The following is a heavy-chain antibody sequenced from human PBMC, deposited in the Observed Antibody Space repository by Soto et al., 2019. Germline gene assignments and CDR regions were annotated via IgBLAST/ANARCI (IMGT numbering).Heavy chain of an antibody. CDR3: AKREGYCSVGGCYDAFDI. V-gene: IGHV3-30*18. Sequence: GGSLRLSCAASGFTFSSYGMHWVRQAPGKGLEWVAVISYDGSNKYYADSVKGRITISRDNSKNTLYLKMNSLRAEDTAVYYCAKREGYCSVGGCYDAFDIWGQGTMVTVSS. CDR2: ISYDGSNK. J-gene: IGHJ3*02. CDR1: GFTFSSYG. D-gene: IGHD2-15*01.